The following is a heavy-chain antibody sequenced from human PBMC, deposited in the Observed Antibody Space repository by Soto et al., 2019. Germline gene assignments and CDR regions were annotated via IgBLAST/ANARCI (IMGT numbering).Heavy chain of an antibody. CDR3: ARDDGWLVLDY. CDR1: GFAFSSYS. Sequence: EVQLVESGGGLVKPGGSLRLSCAASGFAFSSYSMNWVRQAPGKGLEWVAFITIRSSYIYYADSVRGRFTISRDNAKNSVYLQRDGLRAEDTAVYYGARDDGWLVLDYWGQGTLVTVSS. J-gene: IGHJ4*02. CDR2: ITIRSSYI. D-gene: IGHD6-19*01. V-gene: IGHV3-21*06.